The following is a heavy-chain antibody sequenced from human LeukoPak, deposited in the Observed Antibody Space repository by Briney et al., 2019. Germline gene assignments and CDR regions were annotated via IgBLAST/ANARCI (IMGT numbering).Heavy chain of an antibody. CDR1: GFTFSSYA. D-gene: IGHD1-26*01. Sequence: GGSLRLSCAASGFTFSSYAMSWVRQAPGKGLEWVSAISGSGGSTYYADSVKGRFTISRDNSKNTLYLQMNGLRAEDTAVYYSAKATSSGTYPNFDYWGQGTLVTVSS. V-gene: IGHV3-23*01. J-gene: IGHJ4*02. CDR2: ISGSGGST. CDR3: AKATSSGTYPNFDY.